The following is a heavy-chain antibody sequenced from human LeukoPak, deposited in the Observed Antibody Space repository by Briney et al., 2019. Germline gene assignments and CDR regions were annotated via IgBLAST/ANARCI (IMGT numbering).Heavy chain of an antibody. D-gene: IGHD2-21*01. Sequence: ASVKVSCKASGYTFTGYYMHWVRQAPGQGLEWMGWINPDTGDTHYAQKFQGRVTLTRDTSITTVYMELSRLTSDDTAIFYCAVAPGDYWGQGTLVTVSS. CDR1: GYTFTGYY. CDR2: INPDTGDT. V-gene: IGHV1-2*02. J-gene: IGHJ4*02. CDR3: AVAPGDY.